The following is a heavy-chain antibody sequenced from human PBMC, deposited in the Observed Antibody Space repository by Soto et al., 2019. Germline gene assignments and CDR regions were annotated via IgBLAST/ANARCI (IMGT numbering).Heavy chain of an antibody. CDR2: INHSGST. CDR1: GGSFSGYY. V-gene: IGHV4-34*01. Sequence: SETLSLTCAVYGGSFSGYYWSWIRQPPGKGLEWIGEINHSGSTNYNPSLKSRVTISVDTSKNQFSLKLSSVTAADTAVYYCARWKPAAGTDWYFDLWGRGTLVTVSS. D-gene: IGHD6-13*01. J-gene: IGHJ2*01. CDR3: ARWKPAAGTDWYFDL.